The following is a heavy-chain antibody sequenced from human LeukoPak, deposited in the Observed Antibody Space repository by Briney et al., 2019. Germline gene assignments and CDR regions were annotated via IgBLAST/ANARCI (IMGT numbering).Heavy chain of an antibody. CDR1: GGSISSGGYY. D-gene: IGHD3-16*01. Sequence: NTSQTLSLTCTVSGGSISSGGYYWSWIRQHPGKGLEWIGYIYYSGSTYYNPSLKSRVTISVDTSKNQFSLKLSSVTAADTAVYYCARDPQGLGWFDPWGQGTLVTASS. CDR3: ARDPQGLGWFDP. J-gene: IGHJ5*02. CDR2: IYYSGST. V-gene: IGHV4-31*03.